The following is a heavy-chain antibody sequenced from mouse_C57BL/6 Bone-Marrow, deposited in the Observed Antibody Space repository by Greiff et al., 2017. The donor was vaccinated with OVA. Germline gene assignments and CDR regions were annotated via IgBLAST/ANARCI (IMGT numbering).Heavy chain of an antibody. CDR3: TTSLLWYPYWYFDV. D-gene: IGHD2-1*01. J-gene: IGHJ1*03. CDR1: GFNIKDDY. Sequence: DVKLVESGAELVRPGASVKLSCTASGFNIKDDYMHWVKQRPEQGLEWIGWIDPENGDTEYASKFQGKATITADTSSNTAYLQLSSLTSEDTAVYYCTTSLLWYPYWYFDVWGTGTTVTVSS. V-gene: IGHV14-4*01. CDR2: IDPENGDT.